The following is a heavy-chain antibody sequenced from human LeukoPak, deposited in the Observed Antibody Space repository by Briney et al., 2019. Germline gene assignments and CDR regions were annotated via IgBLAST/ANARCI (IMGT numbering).Heavy chain of an antibody. V-gene: IGHV3-74*01. CDR1: GFTFSRYW. CDR2: INSDGSST. CDR3: AIGAPRYCSGGSCYYPFDY. Sequence: PGGSLRLSCAASGFTFSRYWMHWVRQAPGKGLVWVSRINSDGSSTSYADSVKGRFTISRDNAKNTLYLQMNSLRAEDAAVYYCAIGAPRYCSGGSCYYPFDYWGQGTLVTVSS. D-gene: IGHD2-15*01. J-gene: IGHJ4*02.